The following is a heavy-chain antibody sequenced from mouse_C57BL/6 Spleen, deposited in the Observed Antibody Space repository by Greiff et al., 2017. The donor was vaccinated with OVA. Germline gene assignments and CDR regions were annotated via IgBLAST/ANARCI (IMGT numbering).Heavy chain of an antibody. D-gene: IGHD2-13*01. Sequence: EVQVVESGGGLVKPGGSLKLSCAASGFTFSDYGMHWVRQAPEKGLEWVAYISRGSSTIYYADTVKGRFTISRDNAKDTLFRQRTSRRSEDTAMYYWARDHYDDRVAYWGQGTLVTVSA. J-gene: IGHJ3*01. CDR3: ARDHYDDRVAY. CDR2: ISRGSSTI. CDR1: GFTFSDYG. V-gene: IGHV5-17*01.